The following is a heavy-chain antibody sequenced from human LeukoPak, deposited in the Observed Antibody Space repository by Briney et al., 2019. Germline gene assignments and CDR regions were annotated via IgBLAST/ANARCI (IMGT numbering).Heavy chain of an antibody. J-gene: IGHJ5*02. Sequence: SETLSLTCTVSGGSISSYYWIWIRQPSGKGLEWIVRIYTTVKPNQNPSLKSRVYMSIDTSKKQCSLKLTSVTAADTAVYYCAMGNYYFDNNNSYRYFDPWGQGTLVTVSS. D-gene: IGHD3-22*01. CDR3: AMGNYYFDNNNSYRYFDP. CDR1: GGSISSYY. V-gene: IGHV4-4*07. CDR2: IYTTVKP.